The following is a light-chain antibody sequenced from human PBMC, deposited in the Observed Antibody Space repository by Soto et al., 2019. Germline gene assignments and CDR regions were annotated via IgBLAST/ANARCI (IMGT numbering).Light chain of an antibody. J-gene: IGLJ1*01. CDR3: CSYARSSTYV. Sequence: QSALNQPASVYGSPGQSITISCTGTSSDVGTYNLVSWYQQHPGKAPKLMIFEGSKRPSGVSNRFSGSKSGNTASLTISGLQAEDEADYYCCSYARSSTYVFGTGTKVTVL. CDR2: EGS. V-gene: IGLV2-23*01. CDR1: SSDVGTYNL.